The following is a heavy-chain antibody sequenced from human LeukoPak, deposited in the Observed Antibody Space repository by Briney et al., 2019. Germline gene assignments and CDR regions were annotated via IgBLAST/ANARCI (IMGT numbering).Heavy chain of an antibody. CDR2: IYYSGST. V-gene: IGHV4-59*01. CDR3: ASRNRVAGFFNY. CDR1: GGSISSYY. J-gene: IGHJ4*02. Sequence: SETLSLTCTVSGGSISSYYWSWIRQPPGKGLAWIGYIYYSGSTNYNPSLKSRVTISVDTSKNQFSLKLSSVTAADTAVYYCASRNRVAGFFNYWGQGTLVTVSS. D-gene: IGHD6-19*01.